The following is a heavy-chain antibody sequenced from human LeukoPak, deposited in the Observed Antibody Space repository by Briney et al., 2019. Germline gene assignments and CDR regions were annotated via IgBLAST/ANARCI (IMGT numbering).Heavy chain of an antibody. V-gene: IGHV3-7*01. CDR3: ARDRGYSTFDY. Sequence: GGSLRLSCAASAFTFSNYWMSWVRQAPGEGLEWVANIKEDGSEINYVDSVKGRFTISRDNAKNSLYLQMNSLRVDDTAVYYCARDRGYSTFDYWGQGTLVTVSS. CDR2: IKEDGSEI. D-gene: IGHD3-10*01. CDR1: AFTFSNYW. J-gene: IGHJ4*02.